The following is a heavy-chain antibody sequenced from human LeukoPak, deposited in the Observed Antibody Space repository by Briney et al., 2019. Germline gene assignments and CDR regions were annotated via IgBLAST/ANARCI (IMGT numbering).Heavy chain of an antibody. CDR2: ISGYNGDT. CDR3: AREWERNFDY. D-gene: IGHD1-26*01. Sequence: ASVKVSCKASGYSFTNYGISWVGQAPGQGLEWMGWISGYNGDTKFAQSVQDRVTMTIDKSTRTAYMEMKTLRSDDTATYFCAREWERNFDYWGQGTLVTVSS. J-gene: IGHJ4*02. V-gene: IGHV1-18*04. CDR1: GYSFTNYG.